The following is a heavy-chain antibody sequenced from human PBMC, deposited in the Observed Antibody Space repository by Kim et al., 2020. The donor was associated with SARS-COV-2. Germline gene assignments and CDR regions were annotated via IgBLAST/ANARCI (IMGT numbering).Heavy chain of an antibody. Sequence: SVKVSCKASGGTFSSYAISWVRQAPGQGLEWMGGIIPIFGTANYAQKFQGRVTITADESTSTAYMELSSLRSEDTAVYYCARVLDIVVVPAAGYYYYYGMDVWGQGTTVTVSS. CDR3: ARVLDIVVVPAAGYYYYYGMDV. D-gene: IGHD2-2*03. J-gene: IGHJ6*02. CDR2: IIPIFGTA. V-gene: IGHV1-69*13. CDR1: GGTFSSYA.